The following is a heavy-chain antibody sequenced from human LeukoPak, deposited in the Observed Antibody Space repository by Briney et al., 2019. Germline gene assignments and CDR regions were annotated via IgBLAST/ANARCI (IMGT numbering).Heavy chain of an antibody. V-gene: IGHV3-74*01. Sequence: GGSLRLSCAASGFDFSSNWMHWVRQAPGKGLVWVSHIDSGGSWTSYADSVKGRFTISKDNAKNTVYLQMNNLRAEDTAVYYCVSFYETYWGRGTLVTVSS. CDR3: VSFYETY. J-gene: IGHJ4*02. CDR1: GFDFSSNW. CDR2: IDSGGSWT. D-gene: IGHD2/OR15-2a*01.